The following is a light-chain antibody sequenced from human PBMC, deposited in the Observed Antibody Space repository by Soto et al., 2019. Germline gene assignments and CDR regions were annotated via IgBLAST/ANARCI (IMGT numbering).Light chain of an antibody. Sequence: EIVMTQSPGTLSLSPGDTATLSCRASQSLRSDLAWYQQKPGQAPRLLIFGASARPTGIPARISGSGSGTEFTLTISSLRSEDFAVYFCQQYYNWPRTFGQGTKVEI. V-gene: IGKV3-15*01. CDR1: QSLRSD. CDR3: QQYYNWPRT. CDR2: GAS. J-gene: IGKJ1*01.